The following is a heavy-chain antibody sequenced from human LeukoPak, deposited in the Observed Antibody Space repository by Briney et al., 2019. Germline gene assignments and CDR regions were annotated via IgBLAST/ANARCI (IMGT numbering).Heavy chain of an antibody. Sequence: PGRSLRLSCAASGFTFGDYAMHWVRKAPGKGLEWVSGIKWNSASTRYADSVKGRFTISRDHVMNSFYLQMNSLRPEHTALYLCVKDRSSPYRPEGPFDPWGQGTLVTVSS. CDR2: IKWNSAST. J-gene: IGHJ5*02. CDR3: VKDRSSPYRPEGPFDP. D-gene: IGHD6-19*01. V-gene: IGHV3-9*01. CDR1: GFTFGDYA.